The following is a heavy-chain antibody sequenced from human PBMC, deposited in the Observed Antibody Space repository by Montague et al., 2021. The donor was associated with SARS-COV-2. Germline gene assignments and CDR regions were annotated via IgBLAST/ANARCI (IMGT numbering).Heavy chain of an antibody. CDR2: IYRSGSS. J-gene: IGHJ4*02. CDR3: ERGVDTGVVTVTGGFDS. Sequence: SETLSLTCTVSGGSISRGYYYWSWLRLPAGQGLEWIGCIYRSGSSNYYPSIESRVVLSVDTSRIKFSMKMTPMTAADTAMYYCERGVDTGVVTVTGGFDSWGQGTLVIVSS. D-gene: IGHD5-18*01. CDR1: GGSISRGYYY. V-gene: IGHV4-61*10.